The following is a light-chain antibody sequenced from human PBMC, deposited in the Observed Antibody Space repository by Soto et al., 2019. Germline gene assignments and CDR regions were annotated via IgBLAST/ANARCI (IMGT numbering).Light chain of an antibody. CDR1: QSVRSY. J-gene: IGKJ3*01. CDR2: DAY. V-gene: IGKV3-11*01. Sequence: DIVLTQSRAARALSQGGGSERSCSASQSVRSYLAWYQQKPGQAHRLIIYDAYNRATGIKARFSGSGSGTDFTLTIRSLEPEDFAVYYCQKSSNWHLTFGPGTTGDLK. CDR3: QKSSNWHLT.